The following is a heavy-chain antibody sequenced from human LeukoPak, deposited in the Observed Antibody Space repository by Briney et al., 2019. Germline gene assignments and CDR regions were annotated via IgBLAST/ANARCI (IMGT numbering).Heavy chain of an antibody. CDR3: ARGNLDFFDY. CDR1: GFTFSSYS. CDR2: ISSSSSTI. Sequence: GGSLRLSCAASGFTFSSYSMNWVRQAPGKGLGWVSYISSSSSTIYYADSVKGRFTISRDNAKNSLYLQMNSLRAEDTAVYYCARGNLDFFDYWGQGTLVTVSS. J-gene: IGHJ4*02. V-gene: IGHV3-48*01. D-gene: IGHD2/OR15-2a*01.